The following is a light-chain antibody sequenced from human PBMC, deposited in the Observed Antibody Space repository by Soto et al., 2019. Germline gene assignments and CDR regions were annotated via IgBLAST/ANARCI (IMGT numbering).Light chain of an antibody. CDR3: AAWDDSLSGHYV. J-gene: IGLJ1*01. CDR1: DSNIGRNV. V-gene: IGLV1-47*01. CDR2: RSD. Sequence: QSVLTQPPSASGTPGQRVTISCSGSDSNIGRNVVYWYQQLPGTAPKLLVYRSDQRPSGVPDRFSGSKSDTSASLAISGLRPEDEADYDCAAWDDSLSGHYVFGTGTKVTVL.